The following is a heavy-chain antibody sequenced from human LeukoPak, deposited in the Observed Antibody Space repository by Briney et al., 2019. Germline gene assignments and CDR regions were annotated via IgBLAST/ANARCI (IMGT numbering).Heavy chain of an antibody. J-gene: IGHJ4*02. CDR3: AEDTDYYDSSGYYYFDY. V-gene: IGHV3-30*18. Sequence: PGRSLRLSCAASGFTFSSYGMHWVRQAPGKGLEWVAVISYDGSNKYYADSVKGRFTISRDNSKNTLYLQMNSLRAEDTAVYYCAEDTDYYDSSGYYYFDYWGQGTLVTVSS. CDR2: ISYDGSNK. CDR1: GFTFSSYG. D-gene: IGHD3-22*01.